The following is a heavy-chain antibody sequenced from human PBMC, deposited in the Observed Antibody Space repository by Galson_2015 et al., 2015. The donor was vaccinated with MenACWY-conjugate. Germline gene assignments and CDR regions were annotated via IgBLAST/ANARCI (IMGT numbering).Heavy chain of an antibody. Sequence: ETLSLTCTVSGDSISSYYWSWIRQPPGKGLEWIGYIYYSGSTNYNPSLKGRVTISVDTSKSHFSLRLSSVTAADTAVYYCARGRDGYKDWGQGTLVTVSS. J-gene: IGHJ4*02. CDR1: GDSISSYY. D-gene: IGHD5-24*01. CDR2: IYYSGST. CDR3: ARGRDGYKD. V-gene: IGHV4-59*08.